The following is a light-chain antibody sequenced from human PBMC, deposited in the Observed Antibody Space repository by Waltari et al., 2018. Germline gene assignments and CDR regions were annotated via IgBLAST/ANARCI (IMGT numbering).Light chain of an antibody. Sequence: DVQMTQSPSTLSASVGGRVTITCRASQSIGNWLAWYQQKPGKAPKLLIYKASTSASGGPFSFGASDSGKDFTLTTSTQRPDVFQTYYCQQCNFYWGYTLAQGTKLEIK. V-gene: IGKV1-5*03. CDR1: QSIGNW. CDR3: QQCNFYWGYT. CDR2: KAS. J-gene: IGKJ2*01.